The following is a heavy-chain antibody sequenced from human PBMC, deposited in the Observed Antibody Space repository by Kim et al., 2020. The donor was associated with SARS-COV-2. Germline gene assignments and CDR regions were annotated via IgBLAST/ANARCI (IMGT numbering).Heavy chain of an antibody. CDR3: AGGYCSSTSCYNYYYYYYMDV. CDR1: GGSISSYY. Sequence: SETLSLTCTVSGGSISSYYWSWIRQPPGKGLEWIGYIYYSGSTNYNPSLKSRVTISVDTSKNQFSLKLSSVTAADTAVYYCAGGYCSSTSCYNYYYYYYMDVWGKGTTVTVSS. CDR2: IYYSGST. J-gene: IGHJ6*03. D-gene: IGHD2-2*02. V-gene: IGHV4-59*01.